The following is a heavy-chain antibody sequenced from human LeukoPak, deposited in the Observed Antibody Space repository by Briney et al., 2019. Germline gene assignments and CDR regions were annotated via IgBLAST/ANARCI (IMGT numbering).Heavy chain of an antibody. CDR2: IFDKGTT. V-gene: IGHV4-59*03. CDR3: EXTEHDSGDY. Sequence: CXVSGVSISTDYWSWIRQPPGKGLEWIAYIFDKGTTTYNPSLKSRVTISMDTPKNQFSLTLRSGNAADRGGDFCEXTEHDSGDYWGQGTLVTVSS. J-gene: IGHJ4*02. D-gene: IGHD6-25*01. CDR1: GVSISTDY.